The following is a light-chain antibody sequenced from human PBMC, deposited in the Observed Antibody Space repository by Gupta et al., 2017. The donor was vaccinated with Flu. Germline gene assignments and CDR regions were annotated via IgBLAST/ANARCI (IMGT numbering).Light chain of an antibody. Sequence: DIQMTQSPSSLSASVGDRVTITCQASQDITNYLNWYQHEPGKAPKRLIYDASILETGVPSRFSGSGSGTAFTCTISSLQPEDIATYYCQQYENLPYSIGQGTKLEIK. CDR3: QQYENLPYS. V-gene: IGKV1-33*01. J-gene: IGKJ2*03. CDR2: DAS. CDR1: QDITNY.